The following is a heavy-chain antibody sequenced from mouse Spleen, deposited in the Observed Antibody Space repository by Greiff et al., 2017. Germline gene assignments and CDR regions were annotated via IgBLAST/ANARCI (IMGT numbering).Heavy chain of an antibody. V-gene: IGHV1-52*01. D-gene: IGHD3-3*01. CDR2: IDPSDSET. CDR3: AREGPGGRRFDY. Sequence: VQLQQPGAELVRPGSSVKLSCKASGYTFTSYWMHWVKQRPIQGLEWIGNIDPSDSETHYNQKFKDKATLTVDKSSSTAYMQLSSLTSEDSAVYYCAREGPGGRRFDYWGQGTTLTVSS. CDR1: GYTFTSYW. J-gene: IGHJ2*01.